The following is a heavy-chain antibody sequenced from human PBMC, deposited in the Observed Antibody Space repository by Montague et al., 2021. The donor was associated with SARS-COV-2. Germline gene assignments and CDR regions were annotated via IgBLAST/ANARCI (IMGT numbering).Heavy chain of an antibody. V-gene: IGHV4-34*01. Sequence: SETLSLTCAVYGGSFGSYYWSWIRQPPGKGLEWIGEINHSGSTNYNPSLNSRITISVDTSKNQFSLKLSSVTAADTAVYYCARVRYYGSGTSFGLDVWGQGTSVTVSS. CDR2: INHSGST. CDR3: ARVRYYGSGTSFGLDV. CDR1: GGSFGSYY. J-gene: IGHJ6*02. D-gene: IGHD3-10*01.